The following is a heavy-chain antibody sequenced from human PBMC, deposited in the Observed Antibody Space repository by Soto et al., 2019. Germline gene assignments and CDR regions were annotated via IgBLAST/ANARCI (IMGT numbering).Heavy chain of an antibody. D-gene: IGHD2-15*01. CDR2: IIPIFGTA. V-gene: IGHV1-69*01. Sequence: QVQLVQSGAEVKKPGSSVKVSCKAPGGTFSSYAISWVRQAPGQGLEWMGGIIPIFGTAKYAQKFQGRVTITADESTSTRYIELSSLRSEDTAVYYCARSQGGSSTLDIYYYYYYGMDVWGQGTTVTVSS. J-gene: IGHJ6*02. CDR1: GGTFSSYA. CDR3: ARSQGGSSTLDIYYYYYYGMDV.